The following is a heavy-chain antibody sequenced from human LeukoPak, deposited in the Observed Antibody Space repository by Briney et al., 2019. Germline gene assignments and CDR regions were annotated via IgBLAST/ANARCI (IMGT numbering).Heavy chain of an antibody. CDR1: GYSISSGYY. Sequence: SETLSLTCTVSGYSISSGYYWGWLQQPPGKGLEWIGSIYHSGSTYYNPSLKSRVTISVDTSKNQFSLKLSSVTAADTAVYYCARGRKYFDYWGQGTPVTVSS. CDR2: IYHSGST. J-gene: IGHJ4*02. CDR3: ARGRKYFDY. V-gene: IGHV4-38-2*02. D-gene: IGHD1-14*01.